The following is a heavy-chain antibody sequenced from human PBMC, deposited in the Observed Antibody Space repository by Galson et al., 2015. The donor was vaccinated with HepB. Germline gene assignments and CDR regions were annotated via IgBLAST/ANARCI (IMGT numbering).Heavy chain of an antibody. J-gene: IGHJ4*02. D-gene: IGHD3-22*01. CDR3: TTSRPELYYDSSGYFDY. V-gene: IGHV3-49*03. Sequence: SLRLSCAASGFTFGDYAMSWFRQAPGKGLEWVGFIRSKAYGGATEYAASVKGRFTISRDDSKNTLYLQMNSLKTEDTAVYYCTTSRPELYYDSSGYFDYWGQGTLVTVSS. CDR2: IRSKAYGGAT. CDR1: GFTFGDYA.